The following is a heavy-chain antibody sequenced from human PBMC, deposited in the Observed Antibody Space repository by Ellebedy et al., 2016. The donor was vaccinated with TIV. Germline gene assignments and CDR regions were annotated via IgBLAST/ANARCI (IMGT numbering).Heavy chain of an antibody. CDR3: TTELCSSGCFPWIY. D-gene: IGHD2-15*01. J-gene: IGHJ4*02. CDR2: IKTTTGGGAT. Sequence: GESLKIPCAASGFIFSNAWVNWVRQAPGKGLEWVGRIKTTTGGGATDYAAPVKGRFIISRDDSKNTLYLQMNSLKTEDTAVYYCTTELCSSGCFPWIYWGQGTLVTVSS. CDR1: GFIFSNAW. V-gene: IGHV3-15*07.